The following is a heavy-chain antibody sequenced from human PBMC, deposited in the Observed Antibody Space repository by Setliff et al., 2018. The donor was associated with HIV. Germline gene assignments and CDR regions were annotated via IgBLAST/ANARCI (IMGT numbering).Heavy chain of an antibody. D-gene: IGHD3-22*01. CDR3: ARSRTSSGYYGVTGYGMDV. Sequence: SETLSLTCTVSGGSISSGSYYWSWIRQPAGKGLEWIGHIHTSGSTKYNPSLKRRVTISVATAKHQFSLKLNSVTTADTAVYYCARSRTSSGYYGVTGYGMDVWGQGTTVTVSS. J-gene: IGHJ6*02. CDR2: IHTSGST. CDR1: GGSISSGSYY. V-gene: IGHV4-61*09.